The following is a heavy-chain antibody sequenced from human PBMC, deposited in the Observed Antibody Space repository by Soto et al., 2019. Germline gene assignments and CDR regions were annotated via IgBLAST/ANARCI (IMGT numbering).Heavy chain of an antibody. Sequence: KQSQTLSLTCAISGDSVSSNSAAWNWIRQSPSRGLEWLGRTYYRSKWYNDYAVSVKSRITINPDTSKNQFSLQLNSVTPEDTAVYYCARDRVQQLVRGGDAFDIWGQGTMVTVSS. D-gene: IGHD6-13*01. CDR2: TYYRSKWYN. J-gene: IGHJ3*02. CDR3: ARDRVQQLVRGGDAFDI. V-gene: IGHV6-1*01. CDR1: GDSVSSNSAA.